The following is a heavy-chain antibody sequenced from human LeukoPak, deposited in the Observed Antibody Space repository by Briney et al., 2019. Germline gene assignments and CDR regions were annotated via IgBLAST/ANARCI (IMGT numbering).Heavy chain of an antibody. J-gene: IGHJ4*02. D-gene: IGHD5-12*01. CDR3: ATYSGYDRIFDY. Sequence: PGGSLRLSCAASGFTFSSYAMSWVRQAPGKGLEWLSYISGSSSAINYADSVKGRFTIPRDNAKNSLFLQMNSLRAEDTAVYYCATYSGYDRIFDYWGQGTLVTVSS. V-gene: IGHV3-48*01. CDR1: GFTFSSYA. CDR2: ISGSSSAI.